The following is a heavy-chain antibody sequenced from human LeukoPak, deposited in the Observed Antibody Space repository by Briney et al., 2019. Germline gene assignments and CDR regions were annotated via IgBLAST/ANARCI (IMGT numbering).Heavy chain of an antibody. CDR1: GGTFSSYA. J-gene: IGHJ3*02. CDR3: ECDSSGAFDI. CDR2: IIPILGIA. V-gene: IGHV1-69*04. D-gene: IGHD3-22*01. Sequence: ASVKVSCKASGGTFSSYAISWVRQAPGQGLEWMGRIIPILGIANYAQKFQGRVTITADKSTSTAYTELSSLRSEDTAVYYCECDSSGAFDIWGQGTMVTVSS.